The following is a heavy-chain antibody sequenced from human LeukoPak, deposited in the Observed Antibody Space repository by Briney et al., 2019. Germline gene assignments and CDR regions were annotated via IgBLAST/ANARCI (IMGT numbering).Heavy chain of an antibody. CDR3: ARAPITIFGVVIPFDY. Sequence: SETLSLTCTVSGDSISSSSWSWIRQPPGKGLEWIGYIYYSGSTYYNPSLKSRVTISVDTSKNQFSLKLSSVTAADTAVYYCARAPITIFGVVIPFDYWGQGTLVTVSS. V-gene: IGHV4-30-4*08. CDR2: IYYSGST. J-gene: IGHJ4*02. CDR1: GDSISSSS. D-gene: IGHD3-3*01.